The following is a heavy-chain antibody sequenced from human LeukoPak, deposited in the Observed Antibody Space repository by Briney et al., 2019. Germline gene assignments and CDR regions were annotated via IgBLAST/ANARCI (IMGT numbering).Heavy chain of an antibody. CDR2: ISYDGSNK. J-gene: IGHJ4*02. CDR1: GFTFSSYA. CDR3: ARDVGRY. V-gene: IGHV3-30*04. D-gene: IGHD1-26*01. Sequence: GGSLRLSCAASGFTFSSYAMHWVRQAPGKGLEWVAVISYDGSNKYYADSVKGRFTISRDNSKNTLYLQMNSQRAEDTAVYYCARDVGRYWGQGTLVTVSS.